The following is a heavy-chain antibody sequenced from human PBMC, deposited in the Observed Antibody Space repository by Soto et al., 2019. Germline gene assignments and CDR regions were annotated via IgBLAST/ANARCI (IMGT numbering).Heavy chain of an antibody. CDR3: ARSSVATIPYFDY. Sequence: QVQLVQSGAEVKKPGSSVKVSCKASGGTFSSYTISWVRQAPGQGLEWMGRIIPILGIANYAQKFQGRVTITADKSTSTAYMELSSLRSEDTAVYYCARSSVATIPYFDYWGQGTLVTVSS. V-gene: IGHV1-69*02. CDR1: GGTFSSYT. CDR2: IIPILGIA. J-gene: IGHJ4*02. D-gene: IGHD5-12*01.